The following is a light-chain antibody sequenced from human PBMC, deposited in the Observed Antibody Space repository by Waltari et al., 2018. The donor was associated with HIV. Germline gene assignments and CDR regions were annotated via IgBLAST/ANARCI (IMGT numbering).Light chain of an antibody. Sequence: DIQMTQSPSSLSASLGDRVIITCRSSQTISTYVNWYQQKPGRAPNLLIYAASTLDDGVASRFSGSGSGTEFNLTINSLQVEDFAVYYCQQSYSGLTFGPGTKVDV. V-gene: IGKV1-39*01. J-gene: IGKJ3*01. CDR3: QQSYSGLT. CDR2: AAS. CDR1: QTISTY.